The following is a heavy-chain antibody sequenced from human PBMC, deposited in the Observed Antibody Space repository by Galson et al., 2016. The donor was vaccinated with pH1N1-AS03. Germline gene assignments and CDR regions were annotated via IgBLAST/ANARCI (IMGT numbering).Heavy chain of an antibody. V-gene: IGHV1-2*06. D-gene: IGHD1-26*01. Sequence: SVKVSCKASGYTFSAYYMHWVRQAPGQGLEWLGRINSKNGDTDYAPKFRDRLTMTRDTSITTAYLELWSLTSGDTALYYCATPQSLKVGATSAFDLWGRGTLVTVS. J-gene: IGHJ2*01. CDR2: INSKNGDT. CDR1: GYTFSAYY. CDR3: ATPQSLKVGATSAFDL.